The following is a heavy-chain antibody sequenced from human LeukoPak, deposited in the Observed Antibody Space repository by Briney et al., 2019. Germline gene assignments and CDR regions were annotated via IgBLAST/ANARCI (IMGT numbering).Heavy chain of an antibody. CDR1: GFTFSSYS. D-gene: IGHD2-2*01. J-gene: IGHJ4*02. CDR2: ISSSSSTI. CDR3: ARDRFYCSSTSCSTPGWDYFAY. V-gene: IGHV3-48*02. Sequence: GGSLRLSCAASGFTFSSYSMNWVRQAPGKGLEWVSYISSSSSTIYYADSVKGRFTISRDNAKNSLYLQMNSLRDEDTAVYYCARDRFYCSSTSCSTPGWDYFAYWGQGTLVTVSS.